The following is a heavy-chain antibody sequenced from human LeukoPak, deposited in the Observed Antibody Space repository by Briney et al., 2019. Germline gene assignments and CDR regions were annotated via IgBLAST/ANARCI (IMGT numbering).Heavy chain of an antibody. Sequence: GGSQRLSCAASGFTFSNTWMSWVRQPPGKGLEWVGRIKSKADGGTTNYAAPVKGRFTISRDDSKNTLYLEMNSLKGEDTAVYYCATGGSTCCWGQGTLVTVSS. J-gene: IGHJ4*02. CDR2: IKSKADGGTT. D-gene: IGHD5/OR15-5a*01. CDR1: GFTFSNTW. V-gene: IGHV3-15*01. CDR3: ATGGSTCC.